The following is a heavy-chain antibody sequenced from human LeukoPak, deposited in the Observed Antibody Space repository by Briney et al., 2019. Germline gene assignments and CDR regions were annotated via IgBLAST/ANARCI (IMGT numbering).Heavy chain of an antibody. V-gene: IGHV3-30-3*02. Sequence: SCKASGYTFTSYAMHWVRQAPGKGLEWVAVISYDGSNKYYADSVKGRFTISGDNAKNSLYLQMNSLRAEDTALYYCANGRDGYNPHPFDYWGQGTLVTVSS. CDR1: GYTFTSYA. D-gene: IGHD5-24*01. J-gene: IGHJ4*02. CDR3: ANGRDGYNPHPFDY. CDR2: ISYDGSNK.